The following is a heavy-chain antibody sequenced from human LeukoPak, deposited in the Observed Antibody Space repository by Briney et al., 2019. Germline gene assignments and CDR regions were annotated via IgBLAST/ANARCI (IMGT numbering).Heavy chain of an antibody. V-gene: IGHV3-23*01. CDR2: IVGSGAGT. J-gene: IGHJ1*01. D-gene: IGHD3-10*01. CDR1: GFTFSNYA. Sequence: SGGSLRLSCAASGFTFSNYAMSWVRQAPGKGLEWVSSIVGSGAGTYYADSVKGRFTVSRDNPKNSLYLQMNSLRAEDTAVYYCAGTNYYGSGSAEYFQHWGQGTLVTVSS. CDR3: AGTNYYGSGSAEYFQH.